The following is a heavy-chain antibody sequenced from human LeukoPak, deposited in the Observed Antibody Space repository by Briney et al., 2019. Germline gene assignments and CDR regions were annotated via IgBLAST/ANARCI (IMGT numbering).Heavy chain of an antibody. D-gene: IGHD5-24*01. CDR1: GGSISSYY. J-gene: IGHJ3*02. Sequence: SETLSLTCTVSGGSISSYYWSWIRQPPGKGLEWIGYIYYSGSTNYDPSLKSRVTISVDTSKNQFSLKLSSVAAADTAVYYCARGDGYNLYAFDIWGQGTMVTVSS. V-gene: IGHV4-59*01. CDR2: IYYSGST. CDR3: ARGDGYNLYAFDI.